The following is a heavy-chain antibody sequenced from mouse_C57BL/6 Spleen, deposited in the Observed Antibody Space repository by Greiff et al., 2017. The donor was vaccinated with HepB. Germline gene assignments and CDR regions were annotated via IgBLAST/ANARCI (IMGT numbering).Heavy chain of an antibody. CDR1: GYTFTSYW. CDR3: ARLQLGSYWYFDV. Sequence: VQLQQSGAELVKPGASVKLSCKASGYTFTSYWMQWVKQRPGQGLEWIGEIDPTDSRTNYNQKFKGKSTLTVDTSSSTAYMQLSSLTSEASAVYYCARLQLGSYWYFDVWGTGTTVTVSS. CDR2: IDPTDSRT. J-gene: IGHJ1*03. V-gene: IGHV1-50*01. D-gene: IGHD4-1*02.